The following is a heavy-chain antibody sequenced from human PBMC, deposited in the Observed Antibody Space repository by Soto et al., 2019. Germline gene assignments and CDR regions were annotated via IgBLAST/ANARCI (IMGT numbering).Heavy chain of an antibody. CDR1: GGTFSSYA. CDR3: TRSQGSSTSLEIYYYYYYGMDV. J-gene: IGHJ6*02. D-gene: IGHD2-2*01. V-gene: IGHV1-69*01. Sequence: QVQLVQSGAEVKKPGSSVKVCCKASGGTFSSYAISWVRQAPGQGLDWMGGIIPISGTANYAQKFQGRVTITADESTSTAYMELSSLRSEDTAVYYCTRSQGSSTSLEIYYYYYYGMDVWGQGTTVTVSS. CDR2: IIPISGTA.